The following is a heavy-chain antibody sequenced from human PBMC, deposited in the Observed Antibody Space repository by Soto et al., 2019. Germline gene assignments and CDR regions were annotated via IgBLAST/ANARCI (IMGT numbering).Heavy chain of an antibody. CDR3: ARDRLFPLRGQPSREFDP. Sequence: PSETLSLTCTVSGGSISSGDYYWSWIRQPPGKGLEWIGYIYYSGSTYYNPSLKSRVTISVDTSKNQFSLKLSSVTAADTTVYYCARDRLFPLRGQPSREFDPWGQGTLVTVSS. CDR1: GGSISSGDYY. CDR2: IYYSGST. D-gene: IGHD2-15*01. V-gene: IGHV4-30-4*01. J-gene: IGHJ5*02.